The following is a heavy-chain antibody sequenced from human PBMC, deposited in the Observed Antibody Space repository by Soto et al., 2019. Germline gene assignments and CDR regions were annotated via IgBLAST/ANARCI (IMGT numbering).Heavy chain of an antibody. CDR3: ATCITGNYWFEP. CDR2: FDPEDGET. J-gene: IGHJ5*02. D-gene: IGHD1-20*01. Sequence: ASVKISCKVSGYTLTELSMHWVRQAPGKGLEWMGGFDPEDGETIYAQKFQGRVTMTEDTSTDTAYMELSSLRSEGTAVYYCATCITGNYWFEPWGEGTLVTVSS. CDR1: GYTLTELS. V-gene: IGHV1-24*01.